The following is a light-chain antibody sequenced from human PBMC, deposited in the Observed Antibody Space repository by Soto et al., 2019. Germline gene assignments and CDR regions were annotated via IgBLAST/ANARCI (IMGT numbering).Light chain of an antibody. Sequence: AIRMTQSPSSFSASTGDRVTITCRASQGISSYLAWCQQKPGKAPKLLIYAASTLQSGVPSRFSGSGSGTDFTLTISCLQSEDFAPYYCQQYYSYPITFGQGTRLEIK. CDR2: AAS. V-gene: IGKV1-8*01. CDR1: QGISSY. J-gene: IGKJ5*01. CDR3: QQYYSYPIT.